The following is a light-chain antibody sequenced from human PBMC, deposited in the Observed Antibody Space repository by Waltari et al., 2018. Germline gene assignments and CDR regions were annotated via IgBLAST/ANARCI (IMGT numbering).Light chain of an antibody. CDR2: AAS. J-gene: IGKJ1*01. CDR1: QGISSY. CDR3: QQYYTYPRT. Sequence: AIRMPQSPSSSSASTGDSVTITCRASQGISSYLAWYQQKPGRVPKLLMSAASTLHSGVPSRFTGSGSGTDFTLTINCLQSDDFATYYCQQYYTYPRTFGQGTKVEIK. V-gene: IGKV1-8*01.